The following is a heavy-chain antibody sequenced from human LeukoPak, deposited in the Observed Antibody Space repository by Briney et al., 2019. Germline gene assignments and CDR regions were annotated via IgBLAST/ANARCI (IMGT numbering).Heavy chain of an antibody. CDR2: IYASGST. CDR1: GGSLSSYS. J-gene: IGHJ5*02. D-gene: IGHD3-10*01. Sequence: SETLSLTCTVSGGSLSSYSWSWIWQPPGKGLEWIGRIYASGSTMYNPSLQSRITISVDTSNNHFSLQLTSVTAADTAVYYCARRMVEARQSSATNWFDTWGQGTLVTVSS. V-gene: IGHV4-4*07. CDR3: ARRMVEARQSSATNWFDT.